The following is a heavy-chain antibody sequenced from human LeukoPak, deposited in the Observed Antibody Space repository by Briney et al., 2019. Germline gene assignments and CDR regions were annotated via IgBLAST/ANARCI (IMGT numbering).Heavy chain of an antibody. CDR2: IYHSGST. J-gene: IGHJ4*02. CDR1: GGSISTYY. V-gene: IGHV4-59*01. D-gene: IGHD3-16*01. Sequence: SETLSLTCTVSGGSISTYYWSWIRQPPGKGLEWIGYIYHSGSTNYNPSLKSRVTISVDTSKNQFSLKLSSVTAADTAVYYCAREGGGFDYWGQGTLVTVSS. CDR3: AREGGGFDY.